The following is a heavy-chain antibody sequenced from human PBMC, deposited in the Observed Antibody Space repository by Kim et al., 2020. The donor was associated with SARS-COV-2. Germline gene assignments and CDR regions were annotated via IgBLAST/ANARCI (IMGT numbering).Heavy chain of an antibody. Sequence: GGSLRLSCAASGFTFSSYSMNWVRQAPGKGLEWVSYISSSSSTIYYADSVKGRFTISRDNAKNSLYLQMNSLRAEDTAVYYCARDQLFGSVDYWGQGTLVTVSS. D-gene: IGHD3-10*01. CDR2: ISSSSSTI. V-gene: IGHV3-48*04. CDR3: ARDQLFGSVDY. CDR1: GFTFSSYS. J-gene: IGHJ4*02.